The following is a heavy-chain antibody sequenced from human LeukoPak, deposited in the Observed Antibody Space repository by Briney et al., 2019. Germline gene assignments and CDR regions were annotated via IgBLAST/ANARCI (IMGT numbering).Heavy chain of an antibody. V-gene: IGHV3-30-3*01. Sequence: PGGSLRLSCAASGFTFTAYLIHWARQAPGKGLEWVAVMSSDGNAMFYADSVKGRFTISRDNSKNTLYLQMNSLRAEDTAVYYCVRESEYYFDHSASFDYWGQGTLVTVSS. CDR2: MSSDGNAM. D-gene: IGHD3-22*01. CDR3: VRESEYYFDHSASFDY. J-gene: IGHJ4*02. CDR1: GFTFTAYL.